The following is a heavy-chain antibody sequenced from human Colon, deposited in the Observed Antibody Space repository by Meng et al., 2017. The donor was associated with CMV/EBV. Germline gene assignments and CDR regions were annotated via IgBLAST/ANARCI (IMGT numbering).Heavy chain of an antibody. D-gene: IGHD3-10*01. CDR2: INPGNGSH. CDR1: YTLTTIN. Sequence: YTLTTINMAWEQRAPGRELEWMGIINPGNGSHTYGPKYKDIVTMTTDTSTGTVYMELSSLRSDDTAVYYCTRGGSGSGSFHNDHNDYWGQGTLVTVSS. CDR3: TRGGSGSGSFHNDHNDY. J-gene: IGHJ4*02. V-gene: IGHV1-46*01.